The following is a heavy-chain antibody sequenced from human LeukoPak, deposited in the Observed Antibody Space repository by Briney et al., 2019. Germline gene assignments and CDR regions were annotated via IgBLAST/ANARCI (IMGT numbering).Heavy chain of an antibody. CDR2: ISSSGSTI. CDR1: GFTFSSYE. V-gene: IGHV3-48*03. Sequence: GGSLRLSCAASGFTFSSYEMNWVRQAPGEGLEHVSYISSSGSTIYYADSVKGRFTISRDNAKNSLYLQMNSLRAEDTAVYYCASPTLPWAFDIWGQGTMVTVSS. CDR3: ASPTLPWAFDI. J-gene: IGHJ3*02.